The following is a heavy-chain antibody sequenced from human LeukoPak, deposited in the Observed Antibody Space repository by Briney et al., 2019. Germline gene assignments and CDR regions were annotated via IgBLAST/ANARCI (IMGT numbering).Heavy chain of an antibody. D-gene: IGHD3-3*01. CDR1: GFTFSNYN. CDR3: ATKGITSLRTSFDY. Sequence: GGSLRLSCAASGFTFSNYNMNWVRQAPGKGLEWVSYISSSSSIIYYADSVKGRFTISRDNAKNTLYLQMNSLRAEDTAVYYCATKGITSLRTSFDYWGQGTLVTVSS. V-gene: IGHV3-48*01. CDR2: ISSSSSII. J-gene: IGHJ4*02.